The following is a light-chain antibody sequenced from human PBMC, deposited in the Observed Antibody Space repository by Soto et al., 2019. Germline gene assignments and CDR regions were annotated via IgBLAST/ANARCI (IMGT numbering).Light chain of an antibody. CDR1: QSVSSY. Sequence: ETVITQSPATLSVSPGERATLSCRASQSVSSYLAWYQQKPGQAPSLLISDASNRAHGIPVRFSGSGFGTDFTLTISSLEAEDSAVYDCQQRSNWPSITFGQGTRLEIK. J-gene: IGKJ5*01. CDR3: QQRSNWPSIT. CDR2: DAS. V-gene: IGKV3-11*01.